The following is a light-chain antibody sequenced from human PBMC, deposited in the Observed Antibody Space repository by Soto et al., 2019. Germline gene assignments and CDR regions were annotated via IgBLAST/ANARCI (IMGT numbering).Light chain of an antibody. CDR2: EVT. J-gene: IGLJ1*01. Sequence: QSALTQPASVSGSRGQSIIISCVGRNTDVGQDKSVSWYQQGPGKAPKLLIFEVTNRPSGVSNRFSGSRSGNTASLTISGLQPDDEGDYCCVSYTDTDTLVFGTGTKVTVL. V-gene: IGLV2-14*01. CDR1: NTDVGQDKS. CDR3: VSYTDTDTLV.